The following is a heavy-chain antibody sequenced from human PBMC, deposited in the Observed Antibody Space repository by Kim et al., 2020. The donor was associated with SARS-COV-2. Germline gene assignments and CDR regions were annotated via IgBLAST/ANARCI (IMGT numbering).Heavy chain of an antibody. CDR3: AKARDGYNYDSDY. D-gene: IGHD5-12*01. CDR1: GFTFSSYA. Sequence: GGSLRLSCAASGFTFSSYAMSWVRQAPGKGLEWVSSISGSGGSIYYADSVKGRFTISRDNSKNTLYLQMNSLRAEDTALYYCAKARDGYNYDSDYWGQGTLVTVSS. J-gene: IGHJ4*02. V-gene: IGHV3-23*01. CDR2: ISGSGGSI.